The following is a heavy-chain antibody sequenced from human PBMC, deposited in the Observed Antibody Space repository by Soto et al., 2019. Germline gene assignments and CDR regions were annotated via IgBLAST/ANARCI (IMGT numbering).Heavy chain of an antibody. CDR2: ISYDGSNK. CDR1: GFTFSSYG. CDR3: ANGPRIAVAGLIFDY. Sequence: GSLRLSCAASGFTFSSYGMHWVRQAPGKGLEWVAVISYDGSNKYYADSVKGRFTISRDNSKNTLYLQMNSLRAEDTAVYYCANGPRIAVAGLIFDYWGQGTRVTVSS. J-gene: IGHJ4*02. V-gene: IGHV3-30*18. D-gene: IGHD6-19*01.